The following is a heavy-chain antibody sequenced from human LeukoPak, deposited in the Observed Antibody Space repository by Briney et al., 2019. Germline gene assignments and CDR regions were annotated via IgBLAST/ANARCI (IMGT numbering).Heavy chain of an antibody. V-gene: IGHV4-34*01. D-gene: IGHD5-18*01. Sequence: PSETLSLTCAVYGGSFGGYYWSWIRQPPGKGLEWIGEINHSGSTNYNPSLKSRVTISVDTSKNQFSLKLSSVTAADTAVYYCARRSPNARGYSYGLNYWGQGTLVTVSS. CDR1: GGSFGGYY. CDR3: ARRSPNARGYSYGLNY. CDR2: INHSGST. J-gene: IGHJ4*02.